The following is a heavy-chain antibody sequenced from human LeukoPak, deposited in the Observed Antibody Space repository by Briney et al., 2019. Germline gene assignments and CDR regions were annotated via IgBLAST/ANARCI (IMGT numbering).Heavy chain of an antibody. CDR3: ARDNRYYSAAAGTFAFDI. V-gene: IGHV4-61*08. D-gene: IGHD6-13*01. Sequence: SQTLSLTCTVSGGSISSGDYYWSWIRQPPGKGLEWIGYIYYSGSTNYNPSLKSRVTISVDTSKNQFSLKLSSVTAADTAVYYCARDNRYYSAAAGTFAFDIWGQGTMVTVSS. J-gene: IGHJ3*02. CDR1: GGSISSGDYY. CDR2: IYYSGST.